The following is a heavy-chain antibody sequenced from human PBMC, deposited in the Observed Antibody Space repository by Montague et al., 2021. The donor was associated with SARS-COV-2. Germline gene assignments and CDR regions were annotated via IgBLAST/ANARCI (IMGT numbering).Heavy chain of an antibody. CDR1: GFTFNNYG. J-gene: IGHJ3*01. V-gene: IGHV3-30*18. Sequence: SLRFSCAASGFTFNNYGIHWVRQAPGKGLEWVAVISYEGSQRFFSDSVKGRFAISRDSAQRTVFLLMNSLRVDDTAVYHCAKASEVFWLGQFARDAFDLWGQGTTVVVSS. CDR2: ISYEGSQR. D-gene: IGHD3-10*01. CDR3: AKASEVFWLGQFARDAFDL.